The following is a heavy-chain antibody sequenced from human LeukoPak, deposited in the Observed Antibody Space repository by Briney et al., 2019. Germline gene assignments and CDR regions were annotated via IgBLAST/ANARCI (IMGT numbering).Heavy chain of an antibody. V-gene: IGHV4-38-2*02. J-gene: IGHJ6*03. CDR3: ARVYSSSWAYYYYYYMDV. CDR2: INHSGST. CDR1: GYSISSGYY. Sequence: PSETLSLTCTVSGYSISSGYYWGWIRQPPGKGLEWIGEINHSGSTNYNPSLKSRVTISVDTSKNQFSLKLSSVTAADTAVYYCARVYSSSWAYYYYYYMDVWGKGTTVTVSS. D-gene: IGHD6-13*01.